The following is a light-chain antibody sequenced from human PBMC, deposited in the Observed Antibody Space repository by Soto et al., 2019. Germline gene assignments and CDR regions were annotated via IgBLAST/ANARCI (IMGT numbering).Light chain of an antibody. CDR1: SSNIGAGYD. CDR3: QSYESSLHYV. J-gene: IGLJ1*01. V-gene: IGLV1-40*01. Sequence: QSVLTQPPSVSGAPGQRVTISCTGSSSNIGAGYDVHWYQQLPGTAPKLLIYGNSNRPSGVPDRFSGSKSGTSASLAITGLQAEDEADYYCQSYESSLHYVFGTGTKVTVL. CDR2: GNS.